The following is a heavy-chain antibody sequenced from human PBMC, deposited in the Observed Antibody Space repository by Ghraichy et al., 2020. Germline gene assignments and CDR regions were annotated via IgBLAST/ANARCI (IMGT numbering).Heavy chain of an antibody. CDR1: GFTFSNYA. CDR2: ISGSGGTT. J-gene: IGHJ4*02. V-gene: IGHV3-23*01. Sequence: GGSLRLSCAASGFTFSNYAMSWVRQAPGKGLEWVSTISGSGGTTYYADSVQGRFTISRDNSKNTLYLQMNSLRAEDTAVYYCAKDRGLMSSGWYVPFDYWGQGTLVTVSP. CDR3: AKDRGLMSSGWYVPFDY. D-gene: IGHD6-13*01.